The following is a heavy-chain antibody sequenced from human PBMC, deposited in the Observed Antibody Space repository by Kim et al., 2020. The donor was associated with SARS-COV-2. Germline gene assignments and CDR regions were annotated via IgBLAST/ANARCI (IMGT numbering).Heavy chain of an antibody. D-gene: IGHD3-10*01. J-gene: IGHJ4*02. CDR1: GGTFSSYA. Sequence: SVKVSCKASGGTFSSYAISWVRQAPGQGLEWMGGIIPIFGTANYAQKFQGRVTITADESTSTAYMELSSLRSEDTAVYYCARDHGSGSYYALPDYWGQGTLVTVSS. CDR3: ARDHGSGSYYALPDY. V-gene: IGHV1-69*13. CDR2: IIPIFGTA.